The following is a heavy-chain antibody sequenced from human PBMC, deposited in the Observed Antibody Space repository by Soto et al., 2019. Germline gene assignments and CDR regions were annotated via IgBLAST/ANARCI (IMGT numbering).Heavy chain of an antibody. CDR1: GGSFSGYY. D-gene: IGHD2-2*01. CDR3: ARLCSSTSCSVDY. CDR2: INHSGST. V-gene: IGHV4-34*01. J-gene: IGHJ4*02. Sequence: QVQLQQWGAGLLKPSETLSLTCAVYGGSFSGYYWSWIRQPPGKGLEWIGEINHSGSTNYNPSLKSRVTISVDTSKNQFSLKLSSVTAADTAVYYCARLCSSTSCSVDYWGQGTLVTVSS.